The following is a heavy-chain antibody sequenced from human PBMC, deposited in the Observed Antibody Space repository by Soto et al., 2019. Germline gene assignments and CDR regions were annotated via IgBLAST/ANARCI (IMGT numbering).Heavy chain of an antibody. J-gene: IGHJ3*02. V-gene: IGHV1-69*06. D-gene: IGHD3-22*01. Sequence: SVKVSCKASGGTFSSYAISWVRQAPGQGLEWMGGIIPIFGTANYAQKFQGRVTITADKSTSTAYMELSSLRSEDTAVYYCARGGPSYDSSGYYSNDAFDIWGQGTMVTVSS. CDR1: GGTFSSYA. CDR2: IIPIFGTA. CDR3: ARGGPSYDSSGYYSNDAFDI.